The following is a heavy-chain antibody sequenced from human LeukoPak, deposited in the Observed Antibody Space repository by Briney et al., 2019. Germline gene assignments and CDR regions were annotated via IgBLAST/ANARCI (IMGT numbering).Heavy chain of an antibody. CDR3: ARERWGSGDY. Sequence: GESLKLSCKSSGDIFTSYWIGWVRQMPGKGLEWMGIIYPGDSNIKYSPSFQGQVTISADESINTVYLQWSSLKASDSAMYFCARERWGSGDYWGQGTLVTVSS. CDR2: IYPGDSNI. CDR1: GDIFTSYW. J-gene: IGHJ4*02. D-gene: IGHD2-21*01. V-gene: IGHV5-51*01.